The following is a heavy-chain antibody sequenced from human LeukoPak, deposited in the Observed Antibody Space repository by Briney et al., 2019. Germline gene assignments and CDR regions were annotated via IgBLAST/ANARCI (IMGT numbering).Heavy chain of an antibody. D-gene: IGHD6-13*01. V-gene: IGHV3-30*18. J-gene: IGHJ6*02. CDR2: ISYDGSNK. Sequence: GSLRLSCAASGFTFSSYGMHWVRQAPGKGLEWVAVISYDGSNKYYADSVKGRFTISRDNSKNTLYLQMNSLRAEDTAVYYCAKGASSWPLLRMDVWGQGTTVTVSS. CDR3: AKGASSWPLLRMDV. CDR1: GFTFSSYG.